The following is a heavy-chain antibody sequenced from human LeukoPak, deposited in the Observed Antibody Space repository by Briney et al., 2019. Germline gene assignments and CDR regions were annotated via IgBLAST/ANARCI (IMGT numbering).Heavy chain of an antibody. CDR2: IYSGGST. Sequence: GGSLRLSCAASGFTVSSNYMSWVRQAPGKGLEWVSVIYSGGSTHYADSVKGRFTISRDNSKNTLYLQMNSLRAEDTAVYYCARVHYGGNSHYDYWGQGTLVTVSS. J-gene: IGHJ4*02. CDR3: ARVHYGGNSHYDY. D-gene: IGHD4-23*01. CDR1: GFTVSSNY. V-gene: IGHV3-66*02.